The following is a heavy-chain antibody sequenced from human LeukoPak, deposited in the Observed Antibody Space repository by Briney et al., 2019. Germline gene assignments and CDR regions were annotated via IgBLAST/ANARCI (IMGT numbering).Heavy chain of an antibody. D-gene: IGHD3-10*01. V-gene: IGHV3-33*01. CDR1: GFTFNSFG. Sequence: GGSLRLSCAASGFTFNSFGMHWVRQAPGKGLEWVATIWYEGSNKNYADSVKGRLTISRDNSKNTLYLEMNSLRAEDTAVYYCAREWRSGNHHNGPLGYWGQGTLVTVSS. CDR2: IWYEGSNK. J-gene: IGHJ4*02. CDR3: AREWRSGNHHNGPLGY.